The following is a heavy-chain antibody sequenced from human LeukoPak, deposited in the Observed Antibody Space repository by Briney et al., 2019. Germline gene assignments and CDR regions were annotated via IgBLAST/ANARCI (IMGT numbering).Heavy chain of an antibody. CDR2: IYPGDSDT. Sequence: GESLKISCKGSGYSFTSYWIGWVRQMPGKGLEWMGIIYPGDSDTRYSPSFQGQVTISADKSISTAYLQWSSLKASDTAMYYCARPPYYYDSSGYYYGSPPYYWGQGTLVTVSS. CDR1: GYSFTSYW. D-gene: IGHD3-22*01. J-gene: IGHJ4*02. V-gene: IGHV5-51*01. CDR3: ARPPYYYDSSGYYYGSPPYY.